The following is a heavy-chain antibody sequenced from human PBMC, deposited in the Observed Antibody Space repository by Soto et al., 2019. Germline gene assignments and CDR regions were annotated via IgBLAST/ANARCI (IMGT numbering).Heavy chain of an antibody. J-gene: IGHJ4*02. CDR2: IIPIFGTA. CDR3: AREMWYSSRYFDY. Sequence: ASVKVSCKASGGTFSSYAISWVRQAPGQGLDWMGWIIPIFGTANYAQKFQGRVTITADESTSTAYMELSSLRSEDTAVYYCAREMWYSSRYFDYWGQGTLVTVSS. V-gene: IGHV1-69*13. D-gene: IGHD6-13*01. CDR1: GGTFSSYA.